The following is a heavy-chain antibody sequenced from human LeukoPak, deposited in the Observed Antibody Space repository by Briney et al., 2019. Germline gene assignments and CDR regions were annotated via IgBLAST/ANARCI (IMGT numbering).Heavy chain of an antibody. J-gene: IGHJ3*02. Sequence: SETLSLTCTVSGGSISSCSYYWGWIRQPPGKGLEWIGSIYYSGSTYYNPSLKSRVTISVDTSKNQFSLKLSSVTAADTAVYYCAEGRYFDWLHDAFDIWGQGTMATVSS. CDR3: AEGRYFDWLHDAFDI. D-gene: IGHD3-9*01. CDR2: IYYSGST. CDR1: GGSISSCSYY. V-gene: IGHV4-39*01.